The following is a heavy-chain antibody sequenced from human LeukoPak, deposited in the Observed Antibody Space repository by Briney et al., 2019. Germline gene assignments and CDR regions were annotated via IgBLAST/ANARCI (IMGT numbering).Heavy chain of an antibody. Sequence: PGGSLRLSCAASGFTFSGYAIQWVRQAPGKGLEWVGVISSDGRTKYYADSVQGRFTISRDNSENTLFLQMNSLGAEDTAVYYCAKDGGVTGTFDYWGQGTLVTVSS. J-gene: IGHJ4*02. CDR3: AKDGGVTGTFDY. CDR1: GFTFSGYA. V-gene: IGHV3-30*04. CDR2: ISSDGRTK. D-gene: IGHD3-16*01.